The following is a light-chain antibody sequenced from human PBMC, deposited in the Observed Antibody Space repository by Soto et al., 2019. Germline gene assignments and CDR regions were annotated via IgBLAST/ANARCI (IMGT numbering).Light chain of an antibody. CDR1: SSDVGGYNY. Sequence: QSALTQPASVSGSPGQSITISCTGTSSDVGGYNYVSWYQQHPGKAPKLMIYEVSNRPSGVSNRFSGSKSGNTASLTISGLPAEDEGDYYCSLLTSRSTPWVFGGGTQLTVL. CDR2: EVS. V-gene: IGLV2-14*01. CDR3: SLLTSRSTPWV. J-gene: IGLJ7*01.